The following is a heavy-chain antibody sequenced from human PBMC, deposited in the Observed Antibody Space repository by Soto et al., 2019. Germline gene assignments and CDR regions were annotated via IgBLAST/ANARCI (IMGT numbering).Heavy chain of an antibody. D-gene: IGHD6-19*01. CDR2: IYYSGST. V-gene: IGHV4-59*01. J-gene: IGHJ4*02. CDR1: GGSISSYY. CDR3: ARTYSSGWTYYFDY. Sequence: SSETLSLTCTVSGGSISSYYWSWIRQPPGKGLEWIGYIYYSGSTNYNPSLKSRVTISVDTSKNQFSLKLSSVTAADTAVYYCARTYSSGWTYYFDYWGQGTLVTVS.